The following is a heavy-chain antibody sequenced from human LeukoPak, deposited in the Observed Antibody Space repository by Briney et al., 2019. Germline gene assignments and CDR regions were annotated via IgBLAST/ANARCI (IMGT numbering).Heavy chain of an antibody. J-gene: IGHJ5*02. CDR1: GYTFTGYY. CDR2: INPNSGGT. D-gene: IGHD2-15*01. Sequence: ASVKVSCKASGYTFTGYYMHWVRQAPGQGLEWMGWINPNSGGTNYAQKFQGRVTMTRDTSISTAYMELSRLRSDDTAVYYCARAGGYGPTSYNWFDPWGQGTLVTVSS. V-gene: IGHV1-2*02. CDR3: ARAGGYGPTSYNWFDP.